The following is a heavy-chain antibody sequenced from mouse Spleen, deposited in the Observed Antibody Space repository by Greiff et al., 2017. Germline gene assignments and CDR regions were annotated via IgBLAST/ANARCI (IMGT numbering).Heavy chain of an antibody. Sequence: VQLQESGPSLVQPSQSLSITCTVSGFSLTSYGVHWVRQSPGKGLEWLGVIWRGGSTDYNAAFMSRLSITKDNSKSQVFFKMNSLQADDTAIYYCAKPPFGYGSSYNWYFDVWGAGTTVTVSS. CDR1: GFSLTSYG. D-gene: IGHD1-1*01. CDR3: AKPPFGYGSSYNWYFDV. CDR2: IWRGGST. V-gene: IGHV2-5-1*01. J-gene: IGHJ1*01.